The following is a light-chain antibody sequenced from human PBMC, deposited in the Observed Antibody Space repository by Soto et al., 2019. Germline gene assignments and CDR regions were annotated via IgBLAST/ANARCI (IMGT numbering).Light chain of an antibody. CDR1: QDIRNY. J-gene: IGKJ3*01. Sequence: DIQMTQSPSSLSASVGDRVTMTCRASQDIRNYVAWYQQQPGEVPKLLIYAASTLQSGVPARFSGGGFGTDFTLTISRLRPEDVATYYCQRYHSALLTFGPGTKVDLK. V-gene: IGKV1-27*01. CDR2: AAS. CDR3: QRYHSALLT.